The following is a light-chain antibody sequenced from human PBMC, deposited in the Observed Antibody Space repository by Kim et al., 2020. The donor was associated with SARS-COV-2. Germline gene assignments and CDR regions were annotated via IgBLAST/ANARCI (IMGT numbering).Light chain of an antibody. Sequence: ASVGGRVTIPCRASENINKWLVWYQQNPGNAPKVLIYMASSLESGVPSRFSGSGSGTEFSLTISSLQPDDFATYYCQQDNAFPLTFGGGTKVDIK. V-gene: IGKV1-5*03. CDR1: ENINKW. CDR3: QQDNAFPLT. J-gene: IGKJ4*01. CDR2: MAS.